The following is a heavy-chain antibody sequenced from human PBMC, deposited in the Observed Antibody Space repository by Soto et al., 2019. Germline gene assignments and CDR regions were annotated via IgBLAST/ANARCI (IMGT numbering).Heavy chain of an antibody. Sequence: ASVKVSCKASGYTFTGYYMHWVRQAPGQGLEWMGWINPNSGGTNYAQKFQGWVTMTRDTSISTAYMELSRLRSDDTAVYYCARDLGWGYCSSTSCYTHYYGMDVWGQGTTVTV. CDR1: GYTFTGYY. CDR2: INPNSGGT. V-gene: IGHV1-2*04. J-gene: IGHJ6*02. CDR3: ARDLGWGYCSSTSCYTHYYGMDV. D-gene: IGHD2-2*02.